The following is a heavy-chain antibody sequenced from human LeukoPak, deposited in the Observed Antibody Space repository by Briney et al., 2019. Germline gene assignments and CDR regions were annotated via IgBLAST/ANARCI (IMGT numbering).Heavy chain of an antibody. CDR3: ARGWSSVSYYFQY. Sequence: GGSLRLSCETSGFIFNNYAVNWVRQAPGKGLEWVSSISGGGTTYYADSVKGRFTISRDSSQNSLYLQTNSLRAEDAAVYFCARGWSSVSYYFQYWGQGTLVTDSS. V-gene: IGHV3-23*01. CDR1: GFIFNNYA. CDR2: ISGGGTT. D-gene: IGHD6-13*01. J-gene: IGHJ4*02.